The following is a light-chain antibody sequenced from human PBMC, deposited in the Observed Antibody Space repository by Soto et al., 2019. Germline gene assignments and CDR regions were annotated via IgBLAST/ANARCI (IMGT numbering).Light chain of an antibody. J-gene: IGKJ5*01. CDR1: QSVSSY. CDR2: DAS. CDR3: QQRSNWPPIT. V-gene: IGKV3-11*01. Sequence: EIVLTQSPATLSLSPGERATLSCRASQSVSSYLAWYQQKPGQAPRLLIYDASNRATGIPARFSCSGSGTDFTLTISSLEPEDFAVYYCQQRSNWPPITLGQGTRLEIK.